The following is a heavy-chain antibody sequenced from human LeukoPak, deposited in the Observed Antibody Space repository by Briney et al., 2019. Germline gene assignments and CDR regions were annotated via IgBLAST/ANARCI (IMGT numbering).Heavy chain of an antibody. Sequence: GGSLRLSCAASGFTFSSYEMNWVRQAPGKGLEWVSYISSSGSTIYYADSVKGRFTVSRDNAKNSLYLQMNSLRAEDTAVYYCAREMYDILTGYYGWFDPWGQGTLVTVSS. D-gene: IGHD3-9*01. CDR1: GFTFSSYE. CDR3: AREMYDILTGYYGWFDP. J-gene: IGHJ5*02. V-gene: IGHV3-48*03. CDR2: ISSSGSTI.